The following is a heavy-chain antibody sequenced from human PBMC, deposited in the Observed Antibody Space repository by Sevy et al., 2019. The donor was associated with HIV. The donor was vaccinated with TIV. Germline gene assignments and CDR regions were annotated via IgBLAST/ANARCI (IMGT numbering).Heavy chain of an antibody. Sequence: GGSLRLSCAASGFTFSSYSMNWVRQAPGKGLEWVSSISSSSSYIYYADSVKGRFTISRDNAKNSLYLQMNSLRAEDTAVYYCAREGLQQLGQYFQHWGQGTLVTVSS. CDR1: GFTFSSYS. CDR3: AREGLQQLGQYFQH. D-gene: IGHD6-13*01. J-gene: IGHJ1*01. CDR2: ISSSSSYI. V-gene: IGHV3-21*01.